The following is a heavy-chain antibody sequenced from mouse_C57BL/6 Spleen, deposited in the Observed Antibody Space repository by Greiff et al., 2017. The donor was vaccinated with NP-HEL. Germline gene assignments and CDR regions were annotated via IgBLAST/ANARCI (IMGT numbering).Heavy chain of an antibody. CDR1: GFNIKDYY. V-gene: IGHV14-1*01. J-gene: IGHJ2*01. CDR3: TTRVYGNYVDY. Sequence: EVQLQQSGAELVRPGASVKLSCTASGFNIKDYYMHWVKQRPEQGLEWIGRIDPEDGDTEYAPKFQGKATMTADTSSNTAYLQLSSLTAEDTAVYYCTTRVYGNYVDYWGQGTTLTVSS. CDR2: IDPEDGDT. D-gene: IGHD2-1*01.